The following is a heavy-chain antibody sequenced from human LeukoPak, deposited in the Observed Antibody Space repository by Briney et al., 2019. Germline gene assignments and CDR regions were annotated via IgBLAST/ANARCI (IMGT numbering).Heavy chain of an antibody. V-gene: IGHV1-8*01. D-gene: IGHD6-13*01. Sequence: ASVKVSCKASGYTFTSYDINWVRQATGQGLEWMGWMNPSSGNTGYAQKFQGRVTMTRNTSISTAYMELSSLRSEDTAVYYCARGGYDSSSWAFDYWGQGTLVTVSS. J-gene: IGHJ4*02. CDR2: MNPSSGNT. CDR3: ARGGYDSSSWAFDY. CDR1: GYTFTSYD.